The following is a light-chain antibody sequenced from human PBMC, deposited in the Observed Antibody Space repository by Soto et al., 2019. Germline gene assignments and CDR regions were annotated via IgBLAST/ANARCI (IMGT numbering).Light chain of an antibody. Sequence: QSALTQPASVSGSPGQSITISCTGISSDVGSYNLVSWYQQHPGKAPKVMIYEGSKRPSGVSNRFSGSRPGNTASLTISGLQAEDEAHHYCSSYAGSSTHVVFGGGTQLTVL. CDR3: SSYAGSSTHVV. J-gene: IGLJ2*01. V-gene: IGLV2-23*01. CDR2: EGS. CDR1: SSDVGSYNL.